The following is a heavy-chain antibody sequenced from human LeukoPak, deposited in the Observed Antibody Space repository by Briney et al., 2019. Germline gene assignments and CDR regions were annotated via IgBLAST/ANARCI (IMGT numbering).Heavy chain of an antibody. CDR3: AITIDRDAFDI. CDR2: IYYSGST. D-gene: IGHD3-9*01. CDR1: GGSISSGDYY. V-gene: IGHV4-30-4*01. Sequence: SQTLSLTCTVSGGSISSGDYYWSWIRQPPGKGLEWIGYIYYSGSTYYNPSLKSRVTISVDTSKNQFSLKLSSVTAADTAVYYCAITIDRDAFDIWGQGTMVAVSS. J-gene: IGHJ3*02.